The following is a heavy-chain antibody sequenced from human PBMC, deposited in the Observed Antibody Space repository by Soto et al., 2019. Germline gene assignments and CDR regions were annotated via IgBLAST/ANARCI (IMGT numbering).Heavy chain of an antibody. CDR2: IYPGDSDT. CDR1: GYSFTSYW. CDR3: ARTSAAGKYYYGMDV. V-gene: IGHV5-51*01. Sequence: EVQLVQSGAEVKKPGESLKISCKGSGYSFTSYWIGWVRQMPGKGLEWMGIIYPGDSDTRYSPSCQGQVTISADKSISTAYLQWSSLKASDTAMYYCARTSAAGKYYYGMDVWGQGTTVTVSS. J-gene: IGHJ6*02. D-gene: IGHD6-13*01.